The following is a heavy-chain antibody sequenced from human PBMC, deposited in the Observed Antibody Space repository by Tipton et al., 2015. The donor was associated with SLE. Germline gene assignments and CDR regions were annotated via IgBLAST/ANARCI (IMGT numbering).Heavy chain of an antibody. CDR2: IYHSGST. CDR3: ARDTDYGGNYFDY. Sequence: TLSLTCAVSGVSIYSSNWWTWVRQPPGKGLEWIGYIYHSGSTYYNPSLKSRVTMSVDRSKNQFSLKLSSVTAADTAMYYCARDTDYGGNYFDYWGQGTLVTVSS. V-gene: IGHV4-4*02. J-gene: IGHJ4*02. D-gene: IGHD4-23*01. CDR1: GVSIYSSNW.